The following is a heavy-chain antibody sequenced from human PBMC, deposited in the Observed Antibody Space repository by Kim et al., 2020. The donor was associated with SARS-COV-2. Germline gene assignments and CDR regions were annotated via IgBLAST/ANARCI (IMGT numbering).Heavy chain of an antibody. CDR1: GFTFSDYY. Sequence: GGSLRLSCAASGFTFSDYYMSWIRQAPGKGLEWLSYISSSSTYTNYADSVKGRFTISGDNAKNSLYLQMNSLRAEDTAVYYCARGRGYGDYWGQGTLVTVSS. CDR3: ARGRGYGDY. D-gene: IGHD5-18*01. V-gene: IGHV3-11*05. J-gene: IGHJ4*02. CDR2: ISSSSTYT.